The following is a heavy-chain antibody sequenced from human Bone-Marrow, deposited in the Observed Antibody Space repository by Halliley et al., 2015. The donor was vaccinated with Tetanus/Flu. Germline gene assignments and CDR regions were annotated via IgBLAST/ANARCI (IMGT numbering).Heavy chain of an antibody. D-gene: IGHD3-22*01. CDR3: TAEGYYDGSGYRESFDY. CDR1: GFTFTNTW. J-gene: IGHJ4*02. CDR2: FKSKSNGGTA. V-gene: IGHV3-15*01. Sequence: SLRLSCAASGFTFTNTWMSWVRQVAGKGLEWVGRFKSKSNGGTADYTAPVEGRFTISRDDAKNTLYLQMNSLKIEDTGVYYCTAEGYYDGSGYRESFDYWGQGALVTVSS.